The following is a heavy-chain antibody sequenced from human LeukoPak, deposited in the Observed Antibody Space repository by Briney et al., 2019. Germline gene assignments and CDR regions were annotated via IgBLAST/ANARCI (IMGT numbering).Heavy chain of an antibody. CDR3: AGGYYDSSGSYRPHDY. CDR2: IYYSGST. V-gene: IGHV4-59*01. J-gene: IGHJ4*02. D-gene: IGHD3-22*01. Sequence: PSETLSLTCTVSGGSISSYYWSWIRQPPGKGLEWIGYIYYSGSTNYNPSLKSRVTISVDTSKNQFSLKLSSVTAADTAVYYCAGGYYDSSGSYRPHDYWGQGTLVTVSS. CDR1: GGSISSYY.